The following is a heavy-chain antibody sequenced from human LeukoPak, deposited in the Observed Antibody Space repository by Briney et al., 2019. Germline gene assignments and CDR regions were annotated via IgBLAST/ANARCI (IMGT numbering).Heavy chain of an antibody. CDR2: ISYDGSNK. V-gene: IGHV3-30*18. D-gene: IGHD2-15*01. CDR1: GFTFSSYG. J-gene: IGHJ4*02. Sequence: PGGSLRLSCAASGFTFSSYGMHWVRQAPGKGLEWVAVISYDGSNKYYADSVKGRFTISRDNSKNTLYLQMNSLRAEDTAVYYCAKERGYCSGGSCFYFAYWGQGTLVTVSS. CDR3: AKERGYCSGGSCFYFAY.